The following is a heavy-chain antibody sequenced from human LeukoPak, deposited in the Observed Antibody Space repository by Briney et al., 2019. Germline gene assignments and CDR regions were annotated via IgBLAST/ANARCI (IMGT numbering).Heavy chain of an antibody. J-gene: IGHJ5*02. Sequence: GESLQISCKGSGYSFTSYWIGWVRQMPGKGLEWMGIIYPGDSDTRYSPSFQGQVTISADKSISTAYLQWSSLKASDTAMYYCARHPVPAAMGGWFDPWGQGTLVTVSS. CDR2: IYPGDSDT. D-gene: IGHD2-2*01. CDR3: ARHPVPAAMGGWFDP. V-gene: IGHV5-51*01. CDR1: GYSFTSYW.